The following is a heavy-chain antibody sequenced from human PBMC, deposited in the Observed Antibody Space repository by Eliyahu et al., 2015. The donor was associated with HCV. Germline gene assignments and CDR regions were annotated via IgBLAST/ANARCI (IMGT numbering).Heavy chain of an antibody. D-gene: IGHD4-11*01. CDR2: ISWNSGSI. V-gene: IGHV3-9*01. J-gene: IGHJ4*02. Sequence: EVQLVESGGGLVQPGRSLRLSCAASGFTFDDYAMXWVRQAPGKGLEWVSGISWNSGSIGYADSVKGRFTISRDNAKNSLYLQMNSLRAEDTALYYCAKDLWTRVPFRTRDYTELDYWGQGTLVTVSS. CDR3: AKDLWTRVPFRTRDYTELDY. CDR1: GFTFDDYA.